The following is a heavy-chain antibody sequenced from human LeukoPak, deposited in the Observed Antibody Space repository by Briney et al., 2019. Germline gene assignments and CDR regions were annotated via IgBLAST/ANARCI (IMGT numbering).Heavy chain of an antibody. CDR3: AKRGVVIRVILVGFHKQAYYFDS. Sequence: GGSLRLSCAVSGITLSNYGMSWVRQAPGKGLEWVAGISDSGGSTNYADSVKGRFTISRDNAKNALYLQMNSLRAEDTAVYFCAKRGVVIRVILVGFHKQAYYFDSWGQGALVTVSS. J-gene: IGHJ4*02. CDR1: GITLSNYG. CDR2: ISDSGGST. V-gene: IGHV3-23*01. D-gene: IGHD3-10*01.